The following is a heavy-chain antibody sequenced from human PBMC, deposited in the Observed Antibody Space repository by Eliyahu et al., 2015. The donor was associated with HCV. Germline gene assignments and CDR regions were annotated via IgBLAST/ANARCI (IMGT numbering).Heavy chain of an antibody. CDR2: IRGKAGTYST. D-gene: IGHD1-1*01. Sequence: EVQLVESGGGLVQPGGSLKLSCAASGFTFSDYVVDWVRQASGNGLEWVGHIRGKAGTYSTVYAESVKGRFTISRDDSKNTAYLQMNSLKSEDTAVYYCLRRGPGNGLDGWGQGTTVTVAS. CDR1: GFTFSDYV. J-gene: IGHJ6*02. V-gene: IGHV3-73*02. CDR3: LRRGPGNGLDG.